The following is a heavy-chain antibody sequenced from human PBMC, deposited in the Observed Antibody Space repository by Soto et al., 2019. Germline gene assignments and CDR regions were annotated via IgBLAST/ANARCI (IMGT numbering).Heavy chain of an antibody. V-gene: IGHV4-34*01. CDR1: GGSFSGYY. D-gene: IGHD6-13*01. CDR3: ASGAAAGTGKDFDY. Sequence: TSETLSLTCAVYGGSFSGYYWSWIRPPPGKGLEWIGEINHSGSTNYNPSLKSRVTISVDTSKNQFSLKLSSVTAADTAVYYCASGAAAGTGKDFDYWGQGTLVTVSS. CDR2: INHSGST. J-gene: IGHJ4*02.